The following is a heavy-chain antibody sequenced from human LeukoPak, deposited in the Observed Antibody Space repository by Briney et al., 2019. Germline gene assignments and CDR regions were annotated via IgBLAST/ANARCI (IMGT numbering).Heavy chain of an antibody. CDR1: GGSISSYY. D-gene: IGHD1-26*01. J-gene: IGHJ6*02. Sequence: PSETLSLTCTVSGGSISSYYWSWVRQPPGKGLEWIGYVYYNGNTNYSPSLKSRVTMSVDTSKNLFPLKVSSVTAADTAVYYCARGRSNYYGMDVWGQGTTVTVSS. CDR3: ARGRSNYYGMDV. CDR2: VYYNGNT. V-gene: IGHV4-59*01.